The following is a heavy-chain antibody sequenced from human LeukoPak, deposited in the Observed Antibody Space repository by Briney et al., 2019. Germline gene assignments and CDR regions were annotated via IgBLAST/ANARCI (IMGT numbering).Heavy chain of an antibody. Sequence: SVKVSCKASGGTFSSYAISWVRQAPGQGLERMGGIIPIFGTANYAQKFQGRVTITADKSTSTAYMELSSLRSEDTAVYYCAGNTYYYGSGSHLDYWGQGTLVTVSS. CDR2: IIPIFGTA. CDR3: AGNTYYYGSGSHLDY. V-gene: IGHV1-69*06. J-gene: IGHJ4*02. CDR1: GGTFSSYA. D-gene: IGHD3-10*01.